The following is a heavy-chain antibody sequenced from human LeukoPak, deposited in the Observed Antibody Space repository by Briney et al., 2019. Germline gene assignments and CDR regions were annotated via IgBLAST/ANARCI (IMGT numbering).Heavy chain of an antibody. CDR3: ARDLDHDYGDYGSLGY. CDR2: ISSGSTI. Sequence: GGSLRLSCAASGFTFSDYYMSWIRQAPGKGLEWVSYISSGSTIYYADSVKGRFTISRDNAKNSLYLQMNSLRAEDTAVYYCARDLDHDYGDYGSLGYWGQGTLVTVSS. D-gene: IGHD4-17*01. CDR1: GFTFSDYY. V-gene: IGHV3-11*04. J-gene: IGHJ4*02.